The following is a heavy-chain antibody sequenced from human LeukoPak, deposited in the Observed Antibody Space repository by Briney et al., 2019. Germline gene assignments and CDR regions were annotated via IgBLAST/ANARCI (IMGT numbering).Heavy chain of an antibody. CDR3: ARSLYGSFDY. J-gene: IGHJ4*02. CDR1: GFTFSNAW. Sequence: GGSLRLPCAASGFTFSNAWMSWVRQAPGKGLEWLSYITTSSSTIYYADSVKGRFTISRDNAKNSLYLQMNTLRAEDTAVYYCARSLYGSFDYWGQGTLVTVSS. V-gene: IGHV3-48*01. CDR2: ITTSSSTI. D-gene: IGHD3-10*01.